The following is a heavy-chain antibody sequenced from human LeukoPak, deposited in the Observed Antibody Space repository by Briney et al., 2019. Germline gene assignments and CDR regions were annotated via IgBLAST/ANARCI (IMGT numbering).Heavy chain of an antibody. CDR2: IYPGDSDT. J-gene: IGHJ6*02. D-gene: IGHD4-17*01. CDR3: ARHYGDYPYYYYGMDV. V-gene: IGHV5-51*01. Sequence: GESLKISCKRSRYSFTSYWIGWVRQMPGKGLEWMGIIYPGDSDTRYSPSFQGQVTISADKSISTAYLQWSSLKASDTAMYYCARHYGDYPYYYYGMDVWGQGTTVTVSS. CDR1: RYSFTSYW.